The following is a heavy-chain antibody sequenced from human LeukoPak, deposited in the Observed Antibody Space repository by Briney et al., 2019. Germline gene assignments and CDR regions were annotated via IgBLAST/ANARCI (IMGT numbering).Heavy chain of an antibody. CDR3: ARQDTMVRGVLY. J-gene: IGHJ4*02. Sequence: SETLSLTCAVYGVSFSGYYWSWIRQPPGKGLEWIGEINHSGSTNYNPSLKSRVTISVDTSKNQYSLKLSSVTAADTAVYYCARQDTMVRGVLYWGQGTLVTVSS. D-gene: IGHD3-10*01. V-gene: IGHV4-34*01. CDR2: INHSGST. CDR1: GVSFSGYY.